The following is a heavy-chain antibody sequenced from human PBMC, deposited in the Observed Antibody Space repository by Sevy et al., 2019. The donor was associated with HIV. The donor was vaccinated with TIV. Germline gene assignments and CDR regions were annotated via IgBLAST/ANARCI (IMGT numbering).Heavy chain of an antibody. V-gene: IGHV3-7*01. CDR2: IKQDGNEE. CDR3: ARDTPYWSVWFYLDH. D-gene: IGHD2-8*02. J-gene: IGHJ4*02. Sequence: GGSLRLSCVASGFTFSNYWMSWVRQAPGKGLEWVANIKQDGNEEHYVDSVKGRFTISRDNAKNSVYLQVNSLRAEDTAVYYCARDTPYWSVWFYLDHWGQGTQVTVSS. CDR1: GFTFSNYW.